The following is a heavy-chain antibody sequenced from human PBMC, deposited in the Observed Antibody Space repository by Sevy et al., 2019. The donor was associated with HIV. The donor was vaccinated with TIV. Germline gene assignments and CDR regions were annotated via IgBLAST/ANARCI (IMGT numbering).Heavy chain of an antibody. CDR2: ISHDGSYQ. D-gene: IGHD3-16*01. CDR1: RFTFSTYD. V-gene: IGHV3-30*18. CDR3: AKGQGYDYIWGNERSEYYFDY. J-gene: IGHJ4*02. Sequence: GGSLRLSCAASRFTFSTYDIHWVRQAPGKGLEWVAVISHDGSYQYYTDSVKGRFTISRDDSKNKAYLQMNSLRDDDSGVYYCAKGQGYDYIWGNERSEYYFDYWGQGTLVTVSS.